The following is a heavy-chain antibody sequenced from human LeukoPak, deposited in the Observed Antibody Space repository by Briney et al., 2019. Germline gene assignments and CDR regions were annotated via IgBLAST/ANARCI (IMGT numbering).Heavy chain of an antibody. CDR2: IWYDGSNK. D-gene: IGHD6-13*01. V-gene: IGHV3-33*01. CDR3: ARDNLIAAAGLDY. Sequence: PGGSLRLSCAASGFTFSSYGMHWVRQAPGKGLEWVAVIWYDGSNKYYADSVKGRFTISRDNSKNTLYLQMNSLRAEDTAVYYCARDNLIAAAGLDYWGQGTLVTVSS. J-gene: IGHJ4*02. CDR1: GFTFSSYG.